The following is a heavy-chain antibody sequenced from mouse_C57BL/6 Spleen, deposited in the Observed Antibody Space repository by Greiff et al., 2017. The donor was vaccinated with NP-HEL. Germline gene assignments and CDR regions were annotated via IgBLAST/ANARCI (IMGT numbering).Heavy chain of an antibody. J-gene: IGHJ4*01. CDR1: GFTFSSYA. CDR3: ARVRSDYAMDY. V-gene: IGHV5-4*01. CDR2: ISDGGSYT. Sequence: EVQLVESGGGLVKPGGSLKLSCAASGFTFSSYAMSWVRQTPEKRLEWVATISDGGSYTYYPDNVKGRFTISRDNAKNNLYLQMSHLKSEDTAMYYCARVRSDYAMDYWGQGTSVTVSS.